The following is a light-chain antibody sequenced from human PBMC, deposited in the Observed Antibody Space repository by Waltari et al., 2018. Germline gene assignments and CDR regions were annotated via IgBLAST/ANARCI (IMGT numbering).Light chain of an antibody. J-gene: IGKJ1*01. CDR1: QDIRSS. CDR2: AAS. CDR3: QQYYNTPPWT. V-gene: IGKV1-NL1*01. Sequence: DIQMTQSPSSLSASAGDRGTLTCRASQDIRSSLVWCQQKPGKATKLLLFAASRLESGVPSRFSGSGSGTEYTLTISSLQPEDFATYYCQQYYNTPPWTFGQGTKVEIK.